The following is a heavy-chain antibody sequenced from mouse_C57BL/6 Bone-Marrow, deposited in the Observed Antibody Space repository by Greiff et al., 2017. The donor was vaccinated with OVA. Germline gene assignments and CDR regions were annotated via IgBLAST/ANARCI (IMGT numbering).Heavy chain of an antibody. V-gene: IGHV5-6*01. CDR2: ISSGGSYT. D-gene: IGHD1-1*02. CDR1: GFTFSSYG. Sequence: EVQLQESGGDLVKPGGSLKLSCAASGFTFSSYGMSWVRQTPDKRLEWVATISSGGSYTYYPDSVKGRFTISRDNAKNTLYLQMSSLKSEDTAMYYCARHYYGRFAYWGQGTLVTVSA. CDR3: ARHYYGRFAY. J-gene: IGHJ3*01.